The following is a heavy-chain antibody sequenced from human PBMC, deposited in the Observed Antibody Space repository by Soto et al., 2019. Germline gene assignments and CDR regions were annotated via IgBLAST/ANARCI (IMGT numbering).Heavy chain of an antibody. V-gene: IGHV1-18*01. CDR1: GYTFSRYG. D-gene: IGHD2-8*01. J-gene: IGHJ6*04. CDR2: VSGYNGDT. CDR3: AKNGQPPYYYYGMDL. Sequence: GPEVKKPGASVKVSCKASGYTFSRYGISWVRQAPGQGLKWRGWVSGYNGDTKYAQKVQGRVTMTIDTSTYTAYMELRSLTSDDTAIYYCAKNGQPPYYYYGMDLWGKGTTVTVSS.